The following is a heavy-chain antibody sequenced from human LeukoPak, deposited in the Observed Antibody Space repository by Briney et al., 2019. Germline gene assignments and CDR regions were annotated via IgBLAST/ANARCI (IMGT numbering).Heavy chain of an antibody. V-gene: IGHV3-74*03. Sequence: GGSLRLSCAASGFTFNTYWIHWVRQVPGKGLVWVSRINGDGSSTAYADSVKGRFTISRDNAKNTLYLQMNSLRAEDTSVYYCAREKGSSNYDSWGQGTLVTVSS. J-gene: IGHJ5*01. CDR1: GFTFNTYW. CDR3: AREKGSSNYDS. CDR2: INGDGSST. D-gene: IGHD4-11*01.